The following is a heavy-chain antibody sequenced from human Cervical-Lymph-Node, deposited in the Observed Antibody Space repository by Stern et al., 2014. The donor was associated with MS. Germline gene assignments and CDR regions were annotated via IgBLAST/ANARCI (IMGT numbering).Heavy chain of an antibody. D-gene: IGHD2-2*01. J-gene: IGHJ5*02. CDR2: INSSSTYI. CDR3: ASSIVVVPAAENKGFDP. CDR1: GFNLSSYA. Sequence: EVQLVESGGGLGKPGGSLRLSCAASGFNLSSYAMNWVRQAPGKGLEWVSSINSSSTYIYYADSVKGRFTISRDNAKNSLYLQMNSLRAEDTAVYYCASSIVVVPAAENKGFDPWGQGTLVTVSS. V-gene: IGHV3-21*01.